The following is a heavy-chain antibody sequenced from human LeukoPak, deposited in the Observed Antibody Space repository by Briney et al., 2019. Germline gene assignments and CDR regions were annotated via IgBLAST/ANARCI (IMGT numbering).Heavy chain of an antibody. CDR1: GFTFSSYA. V-gene: IGHV3-23*01. CDR2: ISGSDGTT. D-gene: IGHD4-23*01. Sequence: GGSLRLSCAASGFTFSSYAMSWVRQAPGKRLEWVSGISGSDGTTCYADSVKGRFTVSRDNSKNTLYLQMNSLRAEDTAVYYCTKGLTPDYWGQGTLVTVSS. CDR3: TKGLTPDY. J-gene: IGHJ4*02.